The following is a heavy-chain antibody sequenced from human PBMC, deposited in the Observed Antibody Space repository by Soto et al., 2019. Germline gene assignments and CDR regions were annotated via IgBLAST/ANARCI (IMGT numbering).Heavy chain of an antibody. CDR1: GGTFSSYS. CDR2: IIPIFGTA. V-gene: IGHV1-69*13. CDR3: ARDRDFWSGYPARYYDMDV. Sequence: SVKVSCKASGGTFSSYSISWVRQAPGQGLEWMGGIIPIFGTANYAQKFQGRVTITADESTSTAYMELSSLRSEDTAVYFCARDRDFWSGYPARYYDMDVWGQGTTVTVSS. D-gene: IGHD3-3*01. J-gene: IGHJ6*02.